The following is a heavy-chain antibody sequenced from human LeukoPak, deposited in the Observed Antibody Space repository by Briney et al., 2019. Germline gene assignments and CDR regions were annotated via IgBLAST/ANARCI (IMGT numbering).Heavy chain of an antibody. CDR2: IYHSGST. CDR1: GGSISSGGYY. Sequence: PSETLSLTCTVSGGSISSGGYYWSWIRQPPGKGLEWIGYIYHSGSTYYNPSLKSRVTISVDRSKNQFSLKLSSVTAADTAVYYCARDRIAAPHYFDYWGQGTLVTVSS. J-gene: IGHJ4*02. V-gene: IGHV4-30-2*01. D-gene: IGHD6-13*01. CDR3: ARDRIAAPHYFDY.